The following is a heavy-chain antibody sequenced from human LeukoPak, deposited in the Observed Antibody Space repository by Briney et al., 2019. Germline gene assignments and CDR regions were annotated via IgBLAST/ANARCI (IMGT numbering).Heavy chain of an antibody. D-gene: IGHD4/OR15-4a*01. J-gene: IGHJ4*02. Sequence: GGSLRLSCAATGFTFSSFTMNWVRQAPGKGLEWVSSISGTTDTIYYADSVKGRFAISRNNANNSVSLQMNSLRPEDTAVYFCARRRVLSVARALDYWGQGTLVTVSS. CDR3: ARRRVLSVARALDY. CDR2: ISGTTDTI. CDR1: GFTFSSFT. V-gene: IGHV3-48*04.